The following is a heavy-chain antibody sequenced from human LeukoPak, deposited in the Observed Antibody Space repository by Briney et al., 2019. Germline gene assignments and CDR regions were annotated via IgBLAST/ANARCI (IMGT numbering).Heavy chain of an antibody. V-gene: IGHV1-69*13. CDR1: GGTFSSYA. D-gene: IGHD5-24*01. Sequence: ASVKVSCKASGGTFSSYAISWVRQAPGQGLEWMGGIIPIFGTANYAQKFQGRVTITADESTSTAYMELSSLRSEDTAVYYCARRWLQLSYFDYWGQGTLVTVSS. J-gene: IGHJ4*02. CDR3: ARRWLQLSYFDY. CDR2: IIPIFGTA.